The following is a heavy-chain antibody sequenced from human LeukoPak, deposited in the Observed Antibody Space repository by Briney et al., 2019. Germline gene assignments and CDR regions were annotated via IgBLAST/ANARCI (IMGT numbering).Heavy chain of an antibody. J-gene: IGHJ1*01. CDR3: ARGDCSSTSCSNEYFQH. CDR2: IIPIFGTA. D-gene: IGHD2-2*01. CDR1: GGTFSSYA. Sequence: SVKVSCKASGGTFSSYAISRVRQAPGQGLEWMGGIIPIFGTANYAQKFQGRVTITTDESTSTAYMELSSLRSEDTAVYYCARGDCSSTSCSNEYFQHWGQGTLVTVSS. V-gene: IGHV1-69*05.